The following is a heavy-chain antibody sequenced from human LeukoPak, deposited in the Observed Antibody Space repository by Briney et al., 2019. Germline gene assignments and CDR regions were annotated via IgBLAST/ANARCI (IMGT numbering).Heavy chain of an antibody. J-gene: IGHJ4*02. V-gene: IGHV3-66*01. CDR3: ARSRDGYNSDY. CDR1: GFTVSSNY. Sequence: GGSLRLSCAASGFTVSSNYMSWVRQAPGKGLEWVSVIYSGGSTCYADSVKGRFTISRDNSKNTLYLQMNSLRAEDTAVYYCARSRDGYNSDYWGQGTLVTVSS. D-gene: IGHD5-24*01. CDR2: IYSGGST.